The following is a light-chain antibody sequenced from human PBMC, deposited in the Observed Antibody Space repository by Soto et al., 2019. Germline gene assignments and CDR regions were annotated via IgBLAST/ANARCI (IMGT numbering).Light chain of an antibody. J-gene: IGLJ2*01. CDR3: SSFPGSNNFE. CDR1: SSDIDSHNY. Sequence: QSALTQPPSASGSPGQSVTISCTGTSSDIDSHNYVSWYQQHPGKAPKLVIYEVSKRPSGVPDRFSGSKSGNTASLTVSGLQAEDEADYYCSSFPGSNNFEFGGGTKLTVL. CDR2: EVS. V-gene: IGLV2-8*01.